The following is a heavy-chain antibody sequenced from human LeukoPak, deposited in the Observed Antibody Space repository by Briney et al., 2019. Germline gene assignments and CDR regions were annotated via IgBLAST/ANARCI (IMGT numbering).Heavy chain of an antibody. CDR1: GGSISSGGYS. CDR3: ARLRYSSGWYLDY. J-gene: IGHJ4*02. V-gene: IGHV4-30-2*01. CDR2: IHHSGST. D-gene: IGHD6-19*01. Sequence: PSETLSLTCAVSGGSISSGGYSWSWIRQPPGKGLEWIGYIHHSGSTYYNPSLKSRVTISVDRSKNQFSLKLSSVTAADTAVYYCARLRYSSGWYLDYWGQGTLVTVSS.